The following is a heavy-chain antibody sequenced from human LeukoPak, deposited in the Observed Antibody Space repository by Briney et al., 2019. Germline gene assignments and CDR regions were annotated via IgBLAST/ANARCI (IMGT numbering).Heavy chain of an antibody. D-gene: IGHD3-10*01. CDR3: ARPRGAPGYMDV. CDR1: GFTFSTYN. CDR2: IGSSSTYI. J-gene: IGHJ6*03. Sequence: GGSLRLSCAASGFTFSTYNMDWVRQAPGKGLEWVSSIGSSSTYIYYADSVKGRFTISRDNAKNSLYLQMNSLRAEDTAVYYCARPRGAPGYMDVWGKGPRSPSL. V-gene: IGHV3-21*01.